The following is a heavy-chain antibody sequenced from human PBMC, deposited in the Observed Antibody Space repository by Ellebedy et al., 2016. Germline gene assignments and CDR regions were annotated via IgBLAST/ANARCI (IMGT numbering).Heavy chain of an antibody. CDR2: IKSKTDGGTT. CDR1: GCTFSNAW. J-gene: IGHJ6*02. V-gene: IGHV3-15*07. CDR3: TTERHSYYYGMDV. Sequence: GGSLRLXXAASGCTFSNAWMNWVRQAPGKGLEWVGRIKSKTDGGTTDYAAPVKGRFTISRDDSKHTLSLQMNSLQTEDTAVYYCTTERHSYYYGMDVWGRGTTVTVSS.